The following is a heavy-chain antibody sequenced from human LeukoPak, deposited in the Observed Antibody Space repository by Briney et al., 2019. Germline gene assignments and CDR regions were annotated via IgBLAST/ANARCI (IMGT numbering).Heavy chain of an antibody. CDR2: IYYSGST. CDR1: GGSISSSSYY. CDR3: AGRRHYYDSSGQSDDAFDI. V-gene: IGHV4-39*07. J-gene: IGHJ3*02. D-gene: IGHD3-22*01. Sequence: SETLSLTCTVSGGSISSSSYYWGWIRQPPGKGLEWIGSIYYSGSTYYNPSLKSRATISVDTSKNQFSLKLSSVTAADTAVYYCAGRRHYYDSSGQSDDAFDIWGQGTMVTVSS.